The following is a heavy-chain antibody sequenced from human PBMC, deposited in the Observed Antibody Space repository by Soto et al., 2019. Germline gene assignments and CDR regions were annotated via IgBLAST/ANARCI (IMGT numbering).Heavy chain of an antibody. CDR3: ARVSGIYYYGMDV. J-gene: IGHJ6*02. Sequence: GASVKVSCKASGYTFTSYGISWVRQAPGQGLEWMGWISAYNGNTNYAQKLQGRVTMTRNTSISTAYMELSSLRSEDTAVYYCARVSGIYYYGMDVWGQGTTVTVSS. CDR2: ISAYNGNT. V-gene: IGHV1-18*01. CDR1: GYTFTSYG. D-gene: IGHD3-10*01.